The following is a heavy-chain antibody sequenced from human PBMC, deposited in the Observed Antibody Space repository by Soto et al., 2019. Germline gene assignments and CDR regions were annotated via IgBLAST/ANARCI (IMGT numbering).Heavy chain of an antibody. CDR3: ATRITVFRLLIPPYFDY. V-gene: IGHV4-34*01. D-gene: IGHD3-3*01. Sequence: SETLSLTXAVYGGSVNGYYWNWTRQPPGKGLEWIGEINHTGGTHYNPSLKSRVTMSVDTSKNQFSLRLSSVTAADTAIYYCATRITVFRLLIPPYFDYWGQGTLVTVSS. CDR1: GGSVNGYY. CDR2: INHTGGT. J-gene: IGHJ4*02.